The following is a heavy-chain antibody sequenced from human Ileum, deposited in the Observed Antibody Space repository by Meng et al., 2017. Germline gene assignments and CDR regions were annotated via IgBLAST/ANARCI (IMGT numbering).Heavy chain of an antibody. V-gene: IGHV7-4-1*02. CDR1: GYTFTSYT. CDR2: INTNTGNP. CDR3: ATDGSRGSSKY. D-gene: IGHD2-15*01. Sequence: QVQLVQSGSEFKKPGASVKASCKVSGYTFTSYTMNWVRQAPGQGLEWMGWINTNTGNPTYAQGFTGRFVFSLDTSVSTAYLQINSLKAEDTAVYYCATDGSRGSSKYWGQGTLVTVSS. J-gene: IGHJ4*02.